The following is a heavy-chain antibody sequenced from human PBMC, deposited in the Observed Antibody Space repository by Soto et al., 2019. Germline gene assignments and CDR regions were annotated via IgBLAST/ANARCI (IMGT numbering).Heavy chain of an antibody. D-gene: IGHD3-10*01. J-gene: IGHJ6*03. Sequence: PGESLKISCKGSGYSFTSYWIGWVRQMPGKGLEGMGIIYPGDSDTRYSPSFQGQVTISADKSISTAYLQWSSLKASDTAMYYCARRKRTMVRGSHYYYYMDVWGKGTTVTVSS. V-gene: IGHV5-51*01. CDR3: ARRKRTMVRGSHYYYYMDV. CDR1: GYSFTSYW. CDR2: IYPGDSDT.